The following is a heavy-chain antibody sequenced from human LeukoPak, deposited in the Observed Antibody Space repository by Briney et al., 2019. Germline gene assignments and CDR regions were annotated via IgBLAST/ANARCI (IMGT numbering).Heavy chain of an antibody. CDR1: GFSFSVFW. CDR3: ARLREIPVFGVVTKSTSYFDY. CDR2: INTDGSIT. J-gene: IGHJ4*02. Sequence: GGSLRLSCAASGFSFSVFWMHWVRQVPGKGPVWVSRINTDGSITDYADSVKGRFTISRDNAKNTLYLQMNSLSADDTAVYYCARLREIPVFGVVTKSTSYFDYWGQGTLVTVSS. D-gene: IGHD3-3*01. V-gene: IGHV3-74*01.